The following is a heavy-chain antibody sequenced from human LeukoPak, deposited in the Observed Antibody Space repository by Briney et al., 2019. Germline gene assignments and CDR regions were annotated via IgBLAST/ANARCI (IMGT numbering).Heavy chain of an antibody. CDR1: GGTFSSYA. Sequence: GASVKVSCKASGGTFSSYAISWVRQAPGQGLEWMGGIIPIFGTANYAQKFQGRVTITTDESMSTAYMELSSLRSEDTAVYYCATVAGNGAFDYWGQGTLVTVSS. CDR2: IIPIFGTA. J-gene: IGHJ4*02. D-gene: IGHD6-19*01. CDR3: ATVAGNGAFDY. V-gene: IGHV1-69*05.